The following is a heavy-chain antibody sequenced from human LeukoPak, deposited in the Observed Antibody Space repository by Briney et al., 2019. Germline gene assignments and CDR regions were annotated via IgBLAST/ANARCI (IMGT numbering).Heavy chain of an antibody. D-gene: IGHD3-3*01. CDR1: GYSFTSYW. Sequence: GESLKISCKGSGYSFTSYWIGWVRQMPGKGLEWMGIIYPGDSATRYSTFFQGQVTISADKSISTAYLQWSSLKASDTAMYYCARLTALWSGYYFDYWGQGTLVTVSS. V-gene: IGHV5-51*01. CDR3: ARLTALWSGYYFDY. CDR2: IYPGDSAT. J-gene: IGHJ4*02.